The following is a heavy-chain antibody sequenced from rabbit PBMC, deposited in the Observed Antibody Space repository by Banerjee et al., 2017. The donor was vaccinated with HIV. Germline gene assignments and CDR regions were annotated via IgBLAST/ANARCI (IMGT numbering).Heavy chain of an antibody. V-gene: IGHV1S45*01. CDR1: GFSFSSSYY. Sequence: QEQLVESGGGLVQPEGSLTLTCTASGFSFSSSYYMCWVRQAPGKGLEWIACIYGGNSDNTYYASWAKGRFTISRSTSLNTVDLKMTSLTAADTATYFCARDGLFYAGSSYFFNLWGQGTLVTVS. CDR3: ARDGLFYAGSSYFFNL. D-gene: IGHD8-1*01. CDR2: IYGGNSDNT. J-gene: IGHJ4*01.